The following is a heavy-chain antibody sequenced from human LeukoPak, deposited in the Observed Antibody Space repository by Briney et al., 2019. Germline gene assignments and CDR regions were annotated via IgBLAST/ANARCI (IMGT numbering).Heavy chain of an antibody. CDR1: GFTFSSYA. V-gene: IGHV3-23*01. Sequence: GGSLRLSCAASGFTFSSYAMSWVRQAPGKGLKWVSTINDNGAGTYYADSVKGRSTISRDNSYNTVSLQMNSLRDEDTGVYYCAKGLRTGVGPYMGYHYYMDVWGKGATVTVSS. D-gene: IGHD3-16*01. CDR2: INDNGAGT. J-gene: IGHJ6*03. CDR3: AKGLRTGVGPYMGYHYYMDV.